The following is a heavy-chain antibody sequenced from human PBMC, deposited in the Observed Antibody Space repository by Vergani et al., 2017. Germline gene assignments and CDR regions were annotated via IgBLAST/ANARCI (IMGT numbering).Heavy chain of an antibody. D-gene: IGHD6-19*01. V-gene: IGHV2-26*01. CDR3: ARISFSSGWRKGPLDY. CDR2: IFSNDEK. J-gene: IGHJ4*02. CDR1: GFSLSNARMG. Sequence: QVTLKESGPVLVKPTETLTLTCTVSGFSLSNARMGVSWIRQPPGKALEWLAHIFSNDEKSYSTSLKSRLTISKDTSKSQVVLTMTNMDPVDRATYYCARISFSSGWRKGPLDYWGQGTLVTVSS.